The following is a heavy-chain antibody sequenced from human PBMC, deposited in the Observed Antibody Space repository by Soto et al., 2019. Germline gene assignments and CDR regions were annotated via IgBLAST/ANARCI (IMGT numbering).Heavy chain of an antibody. CDR3: ACGGPAYYDFWSGYPTYYYYYYGMDV. V-gene: IGHV1-3*01. J-gene: IGHJ6*02. D-gene: IGHD3-3*01. CDR1: GYTFTGYA. CDR2: INGGNGNT. Sequence: ASVKVSCKASGYTFTGYAMHWVRQAPGQRLEWVGWINGGNGNTKYSQKLQGRVTITRDTSASTAYMELSSLRSEDTAVYYCACGGPAYYDFWSGYPTYYYYYYGMDVWGQGTTVTVSS.